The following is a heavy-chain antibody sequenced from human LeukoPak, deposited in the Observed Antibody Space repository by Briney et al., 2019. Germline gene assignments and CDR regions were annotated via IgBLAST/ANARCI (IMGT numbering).Heavy chain of an antibody. D-gene: IGHD3-22*01. V-gene: IGHV4-31*11. J-gene: IGHJ4*02. CDR1: GGSFSGYY. Sequence: PSETLSLTCAVYGGSFSGYYWSWIRQHPGKGLEWIGYIYYSGSTYYNPSLKSRVTISVDTSKNQFSLKLSSVTAADTAVYYCARGFGRYYYDSSGYGYDYWGQGTLVTVSS. CDR2: IYYSGST. CDR3: ARGFGRYYYDSSGYGYDY.